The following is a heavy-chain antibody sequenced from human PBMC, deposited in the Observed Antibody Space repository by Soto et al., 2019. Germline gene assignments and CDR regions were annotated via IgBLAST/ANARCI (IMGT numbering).Heavy chain of an antibody. D-gene: IGHD3-10*01. CDR2: INPSGGST. Sequence: QVQLVQSGAEVKKPGASVKVSCKASGYTFTSYYMHWVRQAPGQGLEWMGIINPSGGSTSYAQKLQGRVTMTRDTSTSTVDMELSSLRSEDTAVYYCARESIWGLVRGVNWFDPWGQGTLVTVSS. V-gene: IGHV1-46*01. CDR1: GYTFTSYY. CDR3: ARESIWGLVRGVNWFDP. J-gene: IGHJ5*02.